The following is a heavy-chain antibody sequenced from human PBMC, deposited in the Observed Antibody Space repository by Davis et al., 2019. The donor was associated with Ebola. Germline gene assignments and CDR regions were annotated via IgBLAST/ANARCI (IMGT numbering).Heavy chain of an antibody. CDR3: ARGGGLIVAREDWFDP. CDR1: GGTFSSYA. Sequence: AASVKVSCKASGGTFSSYAISWVRQAPGQGLEWMGGIIPIFGTANYAQKFQGRVTITADKSTSTAYMELSSLRSEDTAVYYCARGGGLIVAREDWFDPWGQGTLVTVSS. V-gene: IGHV1-69*06. J-gene: IGHJ5*02. CDR2: IIPIFGTA. D-gene: IGHD5-12*01.